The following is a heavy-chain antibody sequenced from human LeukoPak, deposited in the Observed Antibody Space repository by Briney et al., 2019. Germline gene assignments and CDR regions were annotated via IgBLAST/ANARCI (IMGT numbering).Heavy chain of an antibody. Sequence: TSSETLSRTCTGSGGSISSYYWSWIRQPAGKGLEWSGRIYTSGSTNYNPSLKSRVTMSVDTSRNQFSLKLSSVTAADTAVYYCARDLSYGSGSYYIPFDYWGQGTLVTVSS. D-gene: IGHD3-10*01. J-gene: IGHJ4*02. V-gene: IGHV4-4*07. CDR3: ARDLSYGSGSYYIPFDY. CDR1: GGSISSYY. CDR2: IYTSGST.